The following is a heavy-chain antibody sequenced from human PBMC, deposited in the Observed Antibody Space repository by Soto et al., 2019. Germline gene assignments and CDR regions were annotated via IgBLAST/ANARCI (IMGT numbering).Heavy chain of an antibody. CDR1: VYAFNNYY. Sequence: QVQLVQSGAETEKPGASVKVSCKASVYAFNNYYLHWVRQAPGQGLEWLGIIRPNGGRADYAWRFRGRVIMTRDTSTSIVYMELTSLRSEDTDVEFSARDPNESYQFDSWGQGTLVTVSS. V-gene: IGHV1-46*02. D-gene: IGHD3-16*02. J-gene: IGHJ4*02. CDR2: IRPNGGRA. CDR3: ARDPNESYQFDS.